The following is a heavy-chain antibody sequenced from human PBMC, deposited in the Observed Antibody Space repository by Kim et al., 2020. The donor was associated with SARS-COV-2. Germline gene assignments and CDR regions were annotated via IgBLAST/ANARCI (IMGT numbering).Heavy chain of an antibody. D-gene: IGHD3-22*01. Sequence: AAPVKGRFTISRDDSKNTRYLQMNSLKTEDTAVYYCTTDQGYDSSGYHDYWGQGTLVTVSS. CDR3: TTDQGYDSSGYHDY. V-gene: IGHV3-15*01. J-gene: IGHJ4*02.